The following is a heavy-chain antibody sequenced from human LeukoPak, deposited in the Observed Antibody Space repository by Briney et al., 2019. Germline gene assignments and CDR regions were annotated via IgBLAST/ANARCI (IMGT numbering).Heavy chain of an antibody. Sequence: GGSLRLSCAASGFTFSSYWMHWVRQAPGKGLEWVAVIWYDGSNKYYADSVKGRFTISRDNSKNTLYLQMNSLRAEDTAVYYCAREHDYGGPYNWFDPWGQGTLVTVSS. CDR1: GFTFSSYW. D-gene: IGHD4-17*01. V-gene: IGHV3-33*08. CDR3: AREHDYGGPYNWFDP. CDR2: IWYDGSNK. J-gene: IGHJ5*02.